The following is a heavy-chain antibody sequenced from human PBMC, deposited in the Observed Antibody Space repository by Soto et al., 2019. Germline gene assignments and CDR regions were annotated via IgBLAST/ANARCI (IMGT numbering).Heavy chain of an antibody. Sequence: VASVKVSCKASGGTFSSYAISWVRQAPGQGLEWMGGIIPIFGTANYAQKFQGRVTITADESTSTAYMELSSLRSEDTAVYYCARESYYDFWSGYSQARDYFQHWGQGTLVTVSS. CDR1: GGTFSSYA. D-gene: IGHD3-3*01. CDR3: ARESYYDFWSGYSQARDYFQH. V-gene: IGHV1-69*13. J-gene: IGHJ1*01. CDR2: IIPIFGTA.